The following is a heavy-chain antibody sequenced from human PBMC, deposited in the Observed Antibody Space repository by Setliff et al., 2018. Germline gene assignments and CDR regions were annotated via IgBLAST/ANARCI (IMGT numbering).Heavy chain of an antibody. V-gene: IGHV3-48*03. J-gene: IGHJ6*04. D-gene: IGHD1-20*01. Sequence: GGSLRLSCSGSGFNFSNYEINWVRQAPGKGLEWISYISSIGRLIHYADSVKGRFTVFRGNAGNSVHLQMNNLRVDDAAIYYCASPPIRQYNYYMDVWGKRTTGTVSS. CDR3: ASPPIRQYNYYMDV. CDR2: ISSIGRLI. CDR1: GFNFSNYE.